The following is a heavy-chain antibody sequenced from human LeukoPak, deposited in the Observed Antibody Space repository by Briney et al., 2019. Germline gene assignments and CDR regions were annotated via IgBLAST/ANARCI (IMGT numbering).Heavy chain of an antibody. J-gene: IGHJ4*02. D-gene: IGHD3-22*01. CDR2: ISHSGSS. Sequence: SETLSLTCAVSGYSISSGYLWAWIRQPPGKGLEWIGSISHSGSSYSKPSLKSRVIISVDTSNNQFSLKLTSVTAADTATYYCARDGYYYDGSFEYWGQGIRVAVSS. CDR3: ARDGYYYDGSFEY. V-gene: IGHV4-38-2*02. CDR1: GYSISSGYL.